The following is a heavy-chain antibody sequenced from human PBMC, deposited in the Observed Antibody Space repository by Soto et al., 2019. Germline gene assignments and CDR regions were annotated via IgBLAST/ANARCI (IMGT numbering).Heavy chain of an antibody. CDR1: GFTFDDYA. J-gene: IGHJ6*02. V-gene: IGHV3-9*01. CDR3: AKSVTVTTVWNYYYGMDV. Sequence: GGSLRLSCAASGFTFDDYAMHWVRQAPGKGLEWVSGISWNSGSIGYADSVKGRFTISRDNAKNSLYLQMNSLRAEDTALYYCAKSVTVTTVWNYYYGMDVWGQGTTVTVSS. CDR2: ISWNSGSI. D-gene: IGHD4-4*01.